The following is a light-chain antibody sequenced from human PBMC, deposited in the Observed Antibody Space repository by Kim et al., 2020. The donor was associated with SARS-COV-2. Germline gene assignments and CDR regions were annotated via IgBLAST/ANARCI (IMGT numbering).Light chain of an antibody. CDR1: QSINNW. CDR2: KAS. CDR3: QQYNSYPRT. Sequence: DIQMTQSPSTLSASVGDRVTIACRASQSINNWLAWYQQKPGKAPKLLIYKASNLESGVPSRFSGSGSGTEFTLTIVSLQPDDFATYYCQQYNSYPRTFGQGTKVDIK. J-gene: IGKJ1*01. V-gene: IGKV1-5*03.